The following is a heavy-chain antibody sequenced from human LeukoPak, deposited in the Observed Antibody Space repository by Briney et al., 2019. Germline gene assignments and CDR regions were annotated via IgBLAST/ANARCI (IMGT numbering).Heavy chain of an antibody. CDR1: GFTFSSYG. CDR2: ISNDGSNK. Sequence: PGGSLRLSCAASGFTFSSYGMHWVRPAAGKGLEWVAVISNDGSNKYYADSVKGRFTISRDNSKNTLYLQMNSLRAEDTAVYYCAKAGYSSSWYVDYWGQGTLVLVSS. J-gene: IGHJ4*02. D-gene: IGHD6-13*01. V-gene: IGHV3-30*18. CDR3: AKAGYSSSWYVDY.